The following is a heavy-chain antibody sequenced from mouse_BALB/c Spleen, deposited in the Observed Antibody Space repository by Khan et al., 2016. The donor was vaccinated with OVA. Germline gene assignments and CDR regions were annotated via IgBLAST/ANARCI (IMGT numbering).Heavy chain of an antibody. CDR3: ARSVTITTVVATDFDY. CDR2: ISYSGRT. J-gene: IGHJ2*01. D-gene: IGHD1-1*01. Sequence: EVQLQESGPGLVKPSQSLSLTCTVTGYSITSDYAWNWIRQFPGNKLEWMGYISYSGRTSYNPSPKSRISITRDTSKNQFFRQLNSVTTEDTATYYCARSVTITTVVATDFDYWGQGTTLTVSS. V-gene: IGHV3-2*02. CDR1: GYSITSDYA.